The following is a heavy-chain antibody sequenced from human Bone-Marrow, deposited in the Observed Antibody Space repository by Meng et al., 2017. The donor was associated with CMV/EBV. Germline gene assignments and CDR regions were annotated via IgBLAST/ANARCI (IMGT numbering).Heavy chain of an antibody. CDR2: ISWNSGSI. V-gene: IGHV3-9*03. CDR3: AKDTRNDFWSGFDAFDI. CDR1: GFTFDDYA. D-gene: IGHD3-3*01. J-gene: IGHJ3*02. Sequence: SLKISCAASGFTFDDYAMHWVRQAPGKGLEWVSGISWNSGSIGYADSVKGRFTISRDNAKNSLYLQMNGLRAEDMALYYCAKDTRNDFWSGFDAFDIWGQGTMVTVSS.